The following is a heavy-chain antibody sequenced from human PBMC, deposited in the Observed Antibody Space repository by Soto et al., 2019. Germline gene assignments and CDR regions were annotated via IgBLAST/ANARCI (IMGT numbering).Heavy chain of an antibody. J-gene: IGHJ3*02. D-gene: IGHD3-10*02. V-gene: IGHV3-7*04. Sequence: GRSLRLSCAASGFTFSRYWMSLVRQVPGKGKEWVAKIKQDGSQKWYGDSVKGRFTISRDNAKNSLFLQLSSRRAEDAAVYFCARGDYYVIRGRSSDAFHSTCQWILVSVSS. CDR1: GFTFSRYW. CDR3: ARGDYYVIRGRSSDAFHS. CDR2: IKQDGSQK.